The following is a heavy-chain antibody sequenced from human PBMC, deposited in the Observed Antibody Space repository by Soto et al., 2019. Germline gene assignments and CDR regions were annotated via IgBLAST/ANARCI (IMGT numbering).Heavy chain of an antibody. D-gene: IGHD4-17*01. J-gene: IGHJ5*02. V-gene: IGHV4-4*02. CDR1: GGSISSSNW. CDR2: IYHSGST. CDR3: ASLPDYGDYGVWWFDP. Sequence: QVQLQESGPGLVKPSGTLSLTCVVSGGSISSSNWWSWVRQPPGKGLEWIGEIYHSGSTNYNPSLKRRVTISVDKSKNQFSLKLSSVTAAHTAGYYWASLPDYGDYGVWWFDPWGQGTLVTVSS.